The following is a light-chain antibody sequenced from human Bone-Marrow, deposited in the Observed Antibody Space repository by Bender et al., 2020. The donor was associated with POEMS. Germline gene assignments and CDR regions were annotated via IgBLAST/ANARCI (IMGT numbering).Light chain of an antibody. V-gene: IGLV2-14*01. CDR3: SSYTSSNGQVV. CDR2: DVN. CDR1: SSDIGGYNY. Sequence: QSALTQPRSASGSPGQSITISCTGTSSDIGGYNYVSWYQQHPGKAPKLIIYDVNNRPSGVSNRFSGSKSGNTASLTISGLQAEDEADYFCSSYTSSNGQVVFGGGATLTVL. J-gene: IGLJ2*01.